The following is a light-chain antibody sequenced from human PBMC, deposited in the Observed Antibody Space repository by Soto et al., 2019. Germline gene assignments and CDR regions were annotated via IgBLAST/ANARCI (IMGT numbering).Light chain of an antibody. J-gene: IGKJ3*01. CDR3: QQRSNWIFT. V-gene: IGKV3-11*01. CDR1: QSVSSY. Sequence: EIVLTQSPATLSLSPGERATLSCRASQSVSSYLAWYQQKPGQAPRLLIYDASNRATGIPARFSGSGSGTDFPLTISSLEPEDFPVYYCQQRSNWIFTFGPGTKVDLK. CDR2: DAS.